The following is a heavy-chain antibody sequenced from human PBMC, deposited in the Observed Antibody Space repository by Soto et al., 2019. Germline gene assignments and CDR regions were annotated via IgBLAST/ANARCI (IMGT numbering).Heavy chain of an antibody. Sequence: GGSLRLSCAASGFTFSSYWMSWVRQAPGKGLEWVANIKQDGSEKYYGDSVKGRLTISRDNAKNSLYLQMNSLRAEDTAVYYCARAVAYYGDNYYYYYYMDVWGKGTTVTVSS. D-gene: IGHD4-17*01. CDR2: IKQDGSEK. CDR1: GFTFSSYW. V-gene: IGHV3-7*01. J-gene: IGHJ6*03. CDR3: ARAVAYYGDNYYYYYYMDV.